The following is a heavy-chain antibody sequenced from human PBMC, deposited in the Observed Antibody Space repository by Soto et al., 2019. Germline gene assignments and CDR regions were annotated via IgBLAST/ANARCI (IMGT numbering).Heavy chain of an antibody. CDR3: AKDIRFLEWLLSGGMDV. Sequence: GGSLRLSCAASGFTFSSYGMHWVRQAPGKGLEWVAVVSYDGSNKYYADSVKGRFTISRDNSKNTLYLQMNSLRAEDTAVYYCAKDIRFLEWLLSGGMDVWGQGTTVTVSS. V-gene: IGHV3-30*18. CDR2: VSYDGSNK. CDR1: GFTFSSYG. D-gene: IGHD3-3*01. J-gene: IGHJ6*02.